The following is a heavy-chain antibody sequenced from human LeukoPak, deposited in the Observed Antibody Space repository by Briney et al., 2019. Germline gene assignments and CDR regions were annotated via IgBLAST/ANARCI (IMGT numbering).Heavy chain of an antibody. D-gene: IGHD3-10*01. Sequence: ASVKVSCKASGYTFTSYYMHWVRQAPGQGLEWMGIINPSGGSTSYAQKFQGRVTMTRDMSTSTDYMELSSLRSEDTAVYYCARDNSGEDTAWWFDPWGQGTLVTVPS. V-gene: IGHV1-46*01. J-gene: IGHJ5*02. CDR1: GYTFTSYY. CDR2: INPSGGST. CDR3: ARDNSGEDTAWWFDP.